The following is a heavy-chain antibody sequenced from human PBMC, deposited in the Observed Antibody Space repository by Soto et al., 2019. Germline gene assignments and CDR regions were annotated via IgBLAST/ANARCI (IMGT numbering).Heavy chain of an antibody. V-gene: IGHV1-18*01. Sequence: QVQLVQSGAEVKKPGASVKVSCKASGYTFTSYGISWVRQATGQGIEWMGWVNAYNGNTNYAQKFHGRVTMTTDTSTSTAYIELRSLRSDDTAVYYCAREAVSGRTGFDYWCQGTLVTVSS. CDR2: VNAYNGNT. J-gene: IGHJ4*02. CDR1: GYTFTSYG. CDR3: AREAVSGRTGFDY. D-gene: IGHD6-19*01.